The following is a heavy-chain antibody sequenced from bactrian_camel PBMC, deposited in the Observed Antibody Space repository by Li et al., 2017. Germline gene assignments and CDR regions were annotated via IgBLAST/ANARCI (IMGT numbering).Heavy chain of an antibody. CDR2: IRRDGAT. J-gene: IGHJ4*01. V-gene: IGHV3S40*01. CDR3: AARGGGYCYSLVDDEFDY. Sequence: VQLVESGGGLGQPGGSLRLSCAASGFTFSASYVNWVRQAPGNECELASTIRRDGATYYADSVKGRFTVSKDNAKTTLYLQMNSLKPEDTAMYYCAARGGGYCYSLVDDEFDYWGQGTQVTVS. D-gene: IGHD2*01. CDR1: GFTFSASY.